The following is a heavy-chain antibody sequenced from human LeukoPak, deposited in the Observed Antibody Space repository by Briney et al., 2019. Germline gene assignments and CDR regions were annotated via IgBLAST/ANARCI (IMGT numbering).Heavy chain of an antibody. CDR3: ARGRVSSSTWYSTYYYYFYMDA. V-gene: IGHV4-34*01. Sequence: SETLSLTCAVYGGSFSGYYWSWIRQPPGKGLEWIGEINHSGSTNYNPSLKSRVTILEDKSKNQFSLELSSATAADTAVYFCARGRVSSSTWYSTYYYYFYMDAWGKGTTVTDSS. CDR2: INHSGST. D-gene: IGHD6-13*01. CDR1: GGSFSGYY. J-gene: IGHJ6*03.